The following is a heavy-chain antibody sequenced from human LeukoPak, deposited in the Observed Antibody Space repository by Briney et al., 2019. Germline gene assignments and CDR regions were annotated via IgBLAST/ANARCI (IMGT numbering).Heavy chain of an antibody. Sequence: PGGSLRLSCAASGFTFSSYAMSWVRQAPGKGLEWVSAISGSGGSTYYADSVKGRFTISRDNSKNTLYLQMNSLRAEDTAVYYCAKEVVAATLGGYYYYGMDVWGQGTTVTVSS. CDR2: ISGSGGST. CDR1: GFTFSSYA. J-gene: IGHJ6*02. V-gene: IGHV3-23*01. CDR3: AKEVVAATLGGYYYYGMDV. D-gene: IGHD2-15*01.